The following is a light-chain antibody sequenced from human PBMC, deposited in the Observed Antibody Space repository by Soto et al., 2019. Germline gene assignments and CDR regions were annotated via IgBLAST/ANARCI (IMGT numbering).Light chain of an antibody. CDR3: CSYAGSSYV. J-gene: IGLJ1*01. CDR2: DVT. Sequence: QCVLTQPRSVSGSPGHSVPISCTGTSSDVGGYNYVSWYQLHPGKAPKLMIYDVTKRPSGVPDRFSGSKSGNTASLTISGLQAEDEADYYCCSYAGSSYVFGTGTKVTVL. V-gene: IGLV2-11*01. CDR1: SSDVGGYNY.